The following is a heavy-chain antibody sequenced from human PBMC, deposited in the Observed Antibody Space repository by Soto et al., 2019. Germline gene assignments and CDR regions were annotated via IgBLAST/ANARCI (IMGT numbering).Heavy chain of an antibody. CDR3: AKGDNLGPKTGYAFDP. D-gene: IGHD5-12*01. V-gene: IGHV6-1*01. Sequence: SQTLSLTCVVSGDSVSINTASWNWIRQSPSRGLEWLGRTYFRSKWYNDYAVSVKSRIIINPDTSNNQFSLQLSSVTPEDTAVYFCAKGDNLGPKTGYAFDPWGQGIMVTVSS. CDR2: TYFRSKWYN. J-gene: IGHJ5*02. CDR1: GDSVSINTAS.